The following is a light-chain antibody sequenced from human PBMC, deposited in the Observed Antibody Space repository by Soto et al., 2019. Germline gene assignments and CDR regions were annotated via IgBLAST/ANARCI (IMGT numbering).Light chain of an antibody. CDR1: QSISSN. CDR2: ETS. J-gene: IGKJ1*01. V-gene: IGKV3-15*01. CDR3: QQYNNWWA. Sequence: EIVMTQSPATLSVSPGERATLSCRASQSISSNLAWYQQKPGQAPRLLIYETSTRATGIPARFSGSGSGTEFTLTISSLQSEDFAVYYCQQYNNWWAFGQGTKVEI.